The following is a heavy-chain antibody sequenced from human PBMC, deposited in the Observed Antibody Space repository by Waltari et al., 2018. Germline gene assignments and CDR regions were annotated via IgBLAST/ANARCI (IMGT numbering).Heavy chain of an antibody. CDR2: IYTSGST. Sequence: QVQLQESGPGLVKPSETLSLTCTVSGGSISSYSWSWLRQPAGKGLEWIGRIYTSGSTNYNPALKSRVTMSVDTSKNQFSLKLSSVTAADTAVYYCARGEAAVQNWFDPWGQGTLVTVSS. CDR3: ARGEAAVQNWFDP. V-gene: IGHV4-4*07. CDR1: GGSISSYS. J-gene: IGHJ5*02. D-gene: IGHD6-13*01.